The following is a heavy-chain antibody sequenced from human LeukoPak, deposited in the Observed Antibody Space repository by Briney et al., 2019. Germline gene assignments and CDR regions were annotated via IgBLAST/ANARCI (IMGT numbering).Heavy chain of an antibody. Sequence: ASVKVSCKASGYTLTGYYMHWVRQAPGQGLEWMGWINPNSGGTNYAQKFQGRVTMTRDTSISTAYMELSRLRSDDTAVYYCAREDSSGYYYFDYWGQGTLVTVSS. D-gene: IGHD3-22*01. V-gene: IGHV1-2*02. CDR3: AREDSSGYYYFDY. CDR2: INPNSGGT. CDR1: GYTLTGYY. J-gene: IGHJ4*02.